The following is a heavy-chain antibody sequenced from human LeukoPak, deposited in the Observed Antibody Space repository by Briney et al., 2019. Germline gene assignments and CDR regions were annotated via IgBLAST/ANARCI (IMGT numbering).Heavy chain of an antibody. CDR3: AREHQQLVALDY. CDR1: GFTFSDYY. D-gene: IGHD6-13*01. J-gene: IGHJ4*02. CDR2: ISSSGSTI. V-gene: IGHV3-11*01. Sequence: PGGSLRLSCAASGFTFSDYYMSWIRQAPGKGLEWVSYISSSGSTICYADSVKGRFTISRDNAKNSLYLQMNSLRAEDTAVYYCAREHQQLVALDYWGQGTLVTVSS.